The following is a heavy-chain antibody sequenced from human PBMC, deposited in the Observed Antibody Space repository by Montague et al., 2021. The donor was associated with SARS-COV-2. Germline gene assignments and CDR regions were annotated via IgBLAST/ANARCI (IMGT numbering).Heavy chain of an antibody. CDR2: IYYSGST. CDR3: ARHRTYYGEVWGSHRYTPDD. Sequence: SETLSLTCSVSGGSFSSSSYYWGWIRQPPGKGPEWIGCIYYSGSTNYNPSLKSRVTMSVDTSKKQFSLRLTSATAADTAVYYCARHRTYYGEVWGSHRYTPDDWGQGTLVTVSS. V-gene: IGHV4-39*01. D-gene: IGHD3-16*02. CDR1: GGSFSSSSYY. J-gene: IGHJ4*02.